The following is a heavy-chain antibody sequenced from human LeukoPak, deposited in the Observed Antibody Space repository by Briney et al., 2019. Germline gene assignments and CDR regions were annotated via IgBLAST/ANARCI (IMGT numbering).Heavy chain of an antibody. Sequence: GGSLRLSCAASGFTFSNYGMTWVRQAPGKGLEWVSGISDSGGSTKHAVSVKGRFTISRDNSKDTLYLQMNSLKGDDTAVYYCAKDSAFYYIDVWGKGTTVIISS. V-gene: IGHV3-23*01. J-gene: IGHJ6*03. CDR3: AKDSAFYYIDV. CDR1: GFTFSNYG. CDR2: ISDSGGST. D-gene: IGHD3-10*01.